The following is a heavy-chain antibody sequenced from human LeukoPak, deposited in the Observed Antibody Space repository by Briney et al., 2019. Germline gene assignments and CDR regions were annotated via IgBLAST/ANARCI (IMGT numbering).Heavy chain of an antibody. D-gene: IGHD2-2*01. J-gene: IGHJ3*02. CDR3: ASWADIVVVPAAPPADAFDI. V-gene: IGHV4-59*08. CDR1: GGSISSYY. CDR2: IYYSGST. Sequence: SETLSLTCTVSGGSISSYYWSWIRQPPGKGLEWIGYIYYSGSTNYNPSLKSRVTISVDTSKNQFSLKLSSVTAADTAVYYCASWADIVVVPAAPPADAFDIWGQGTMVTVSS.